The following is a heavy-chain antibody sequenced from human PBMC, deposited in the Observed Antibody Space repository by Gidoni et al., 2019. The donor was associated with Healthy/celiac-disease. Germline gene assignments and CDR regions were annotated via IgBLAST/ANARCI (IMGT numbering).Heavy chain of an antibody. Sequence: QVQLQESGPGLVKPSQTLSLTCTVSGGSISSGGYYWSWIRQHPGKGLEWIGYIYYSGSTYYNPSLKSRVTISVDTSKNQFSLKLSSVTAADTAVYYCARDPGVGASYYGMDVWSQGTTVTVSS. CDR2: IYYSGST. CDR3: ARDPGVGASYYGMDV. V-gene: IGHV4-31*03. CDR1: GGSISSGGYY. D-gene: IGHD1-26*01. J-gene: IGHJ6*02.